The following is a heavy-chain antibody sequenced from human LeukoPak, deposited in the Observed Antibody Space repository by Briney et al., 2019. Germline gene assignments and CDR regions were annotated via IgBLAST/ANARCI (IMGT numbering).Heavy chain of an antibody. D-gene: IGHD2-8*01. J-gene: IGHJ4*02. CDR1: GYTFTSYD. Sequence: GASVKVSCKASGYTFTSYDFNWVRQATGQRPEWMGWMSPNSGDTGYAQKFQDRVTMTRNTSISTAYMELSSLRSDDTAVYYCARDSGRGYCTNGVCYTDDYWGQGTLVTVSS. CDR3: ARDSGRGYCTNGVCYTDDY. V-gene: IGHV1-8*01. CDR2: MSPNSGDT.